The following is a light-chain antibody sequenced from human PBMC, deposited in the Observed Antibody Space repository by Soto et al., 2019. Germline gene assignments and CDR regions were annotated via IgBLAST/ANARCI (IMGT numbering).Light chain of an antibody. J-gene: IGKJ5*01. Sequence: DIVLTQSPVTLSLSPGERATLSCRASQSVSSSYLAWYQQKPGQAPRLLIYGASSRATGIPDRISGSGSGTEFTLTISSLQSEDLAVYYCQQYNNWPPTFGRGTRLENK. CDR2: GAS. CDR1: QSVSSSY. V-gene: IGKV3-15*01. CDR3: QQYNNWPPT.